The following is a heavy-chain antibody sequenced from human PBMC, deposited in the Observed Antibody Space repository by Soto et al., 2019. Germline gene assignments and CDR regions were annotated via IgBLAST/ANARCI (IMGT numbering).Heavy chain of an antibody. CDR1: GYTFTSYG. Sequence: QVQLVQSGAEVKKPGASVKVSCKASGYTFTSYGISWVRQAPGQGLEWMGWISAYNGNTNYAQKLQGRVTMTTDTSTSTAYMELRSLRSDDTAVYYCAREDVRHDSSSSGGYYYYGMDVWGQGTTVTVSS. CDR3: AREDVRHDSSSSGGYYYYGMDV. J-gene: IGHJ6*02. V-gene: IGHV1-18*01. CDR2: ISAYNGNT. D-gene: IGHD6-6*01.